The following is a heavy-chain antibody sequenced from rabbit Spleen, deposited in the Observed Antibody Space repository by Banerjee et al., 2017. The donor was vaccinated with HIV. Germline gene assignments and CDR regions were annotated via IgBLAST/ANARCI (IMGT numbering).Heavy chain of an antibody. J-gene: IGHJ4*01. D-gene: IGHD6-1*01. CDR1: GFSFSSSYW. CDR2: RDVGIIGIN. V-gene: IGHV1S45*01. Sequence: QEQLVESGGDLVKPEGSLTLTCTASGFSFSSSYWICWVRQAPGKGLEWIACRDVGIIGINYYATWAKGRFTISKPSSTTVTLQMTSLTAADTATYFCVTDMVGIIPFNLWGPGTLVTVS. CDR3: VTDMVGIIPFNL.